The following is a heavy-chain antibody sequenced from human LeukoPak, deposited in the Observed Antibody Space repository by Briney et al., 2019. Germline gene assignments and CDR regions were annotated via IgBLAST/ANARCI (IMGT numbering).Heavy chain of an antibody. Sequence: PGGSLRLSCAASGFTFSSYAMHWVRQAPGKGLEWVAVISYDGSNKYYADSVKGRFTISRDNSKNTLYLQMNSLRAEDTAVYYCAREGSIPSYGMDVWGQGTTVTVSS. CDR2: ISYDGSNK. D-gene: IGHD6-13*01. V-gene: IGHV3-30-3*01. J-gene: IGHJ6*02. CDR3: AREGSIPSYGMDV. CDR1: GFTFSSYA.